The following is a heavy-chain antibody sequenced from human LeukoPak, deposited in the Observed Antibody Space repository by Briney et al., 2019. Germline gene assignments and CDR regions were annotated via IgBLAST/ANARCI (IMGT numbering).Heavy chain of an antibody. V-gene: IGHV4-38-2*02. D-gene: IGHD2-2*01. CDR2: IYQSGST. CDR1: GYSISSGYY. Sequence: SETLSLTCVVSGYSISSGYYWGWIRQPPGKGLEWIGSIYQSGSTYYNPSLKSRVTISVDTSKNQFSLKLSSVTAADTAVYYCARDLDTVYCSSTNCYAGYYFDYWGQGTLVTVSS. CDR3: ARDLDTVYCSSTNCYAGYYFDY. J-gene: IGHJ4*02.